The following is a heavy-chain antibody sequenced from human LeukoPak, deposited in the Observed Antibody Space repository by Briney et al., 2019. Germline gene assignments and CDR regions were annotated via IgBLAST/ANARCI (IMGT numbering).Heavy chain of an antibody. Sequence: GGSLRLSCAASGFTVSSNYMSWVRQAPGKGLEWVSAISGGGGSTYYADSVKGRFTISRDNSKNTLYLQMNSLRAEDTAVYYCAKDLGGKPYYYYGMDVWGQGTTVTVSS. J-gene: IGHJ6*02. V-gene: IGHV3-23*01. CDR3: AKDLGGKPYYYYGMDV. CDR2: ISGGGGST. CDR1: GFTVSSNY.